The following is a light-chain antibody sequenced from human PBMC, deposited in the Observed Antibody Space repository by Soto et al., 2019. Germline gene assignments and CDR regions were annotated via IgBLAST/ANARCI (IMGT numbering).Light chain of an antibody. CDR1: QGINNY. CDR2: SAS. Sequence: DIQMTQSPSSLSASVVDSVTITCRASQGINNYLAWYQQKPGKVPVLLIYSASTLKSGVPSRFSGRGAGTDFTLTISSLQPEDFATYYCQKYDRAPRTFGQGTKVDIK. J-gene: IGKJ1*01. V-gene: IGKV1-27*01. CDR3: QKYDRAPRT.